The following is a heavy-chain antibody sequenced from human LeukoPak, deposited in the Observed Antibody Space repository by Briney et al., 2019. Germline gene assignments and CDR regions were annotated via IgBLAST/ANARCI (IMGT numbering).Heavy chain of an antibody. D-gene: IGHD3-22*01. V-gene: IGHV4-59*12. CDR1: GGSISSYY. J-gene: IGHJ5*02. Sequence: MASETLSLTCTVSGGSISSYYWSWIRQPPGKGLEWIGYIYYSGSTNYNPSLKSRVTISVDTSKNQFSLKLSSVTAADTAVYYCARERTTMIVVAPNWFDPWGQGTLVTVSS. CDR3: ARERTTMIVVAPNWFDP. CDR2: IYYSGST.